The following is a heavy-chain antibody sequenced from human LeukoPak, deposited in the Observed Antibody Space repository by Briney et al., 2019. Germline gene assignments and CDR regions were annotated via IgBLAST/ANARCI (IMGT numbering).Heavy chain of an antibody. J-gene: IGHJ6*02. D-gene: IGHD3-10*01. Sequence: LPGGSLRLSCAASGFTFSSYAMSWVRQAPGKGLEWVSGISGSGGSTYYADSVKGRFTISRDNSKNTLYLQMNSLRAEDTAVYYCAKDTSPSQSRLLWFGELLRDYYYYGMDVWGQGTTVTVSS. CDR3: AKDTSPSQSRLLWFGELLRDYYYYGMDV. CDR1: GFTFSSYA. CDR2: ISGSGGST. V-gene: IGHV3-23*01.